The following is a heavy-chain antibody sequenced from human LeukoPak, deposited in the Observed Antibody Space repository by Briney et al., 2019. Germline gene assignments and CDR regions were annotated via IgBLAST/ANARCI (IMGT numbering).Heavy chain of an antibody. CDR3: ARGGGLYCSSTSCYSSLEFDP. CDR1: GYTFTSYG. J-gene: IGHJ5*02. Sequence: GASVKVSCKASGYTFTSYGISWVRQAPGQGLEWMGWISAYNGNTNYAQKLQGRVTMTTDTSTSTAYMELRSLRSDDTAVYYCARGGGLYCSSTSCYSSLEFDPWGQGTLVTVSS. V-gene: IGHV1-18*01. CDR2: ISAYNGNT. D-gene: IGHD2-2*01.